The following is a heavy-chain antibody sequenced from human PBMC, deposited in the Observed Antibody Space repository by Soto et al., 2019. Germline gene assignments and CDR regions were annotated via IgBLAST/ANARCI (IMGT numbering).Heavy chain of an antibody. CDR1: GGTFSSYA. V-gene: IGHV1-69*06. CDR3: ARAKNYYESSGYFNWFAH. CDR2: IIPIFGTA. J-gene: IGHJ5*02. D-gene: IGHD3-22*01. Sequence: QVQLVQSGAEVKKPGSSVKVSCKASGGTFSSYAISWVRQAPGQGLEWMGGIIPIFGTANYAQKFQGRVTITADKSTSTADMELSSLRSEDTAVYYWARAKNYYESSGYFNWFAHWGQGTLVTVSS.